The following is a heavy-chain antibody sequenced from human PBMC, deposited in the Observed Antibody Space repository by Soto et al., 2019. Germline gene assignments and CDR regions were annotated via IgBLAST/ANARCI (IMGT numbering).Heavy chain of an antibody. CDR3: ARDVSCTNGVCYGGPEGYYYYYGMDV. Sequence: ASVKVSCKASGYTFTSYGISWVRQAPGQGLEWMGWISAYNGNTNYAQKLQGRVTMTTDTSTSTAYMELRSLRSDDTAVYYCARDVSCTNGVCYGGPEGYYYYYGMDVWGQGTTVTVSS. D-gene: IGHD2-8*01. J-gene: IGHJ6*02. CDR1: GYTFTSYG. CDR2: ISAYNGNT. V-gene: IGHV1-18*04.